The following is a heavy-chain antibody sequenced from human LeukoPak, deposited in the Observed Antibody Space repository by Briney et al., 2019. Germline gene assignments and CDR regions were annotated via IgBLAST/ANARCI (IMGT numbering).Heavy chain of an antibody. J-gene: IGHJ6*02. V-gene: IGHV3-33*01. CDR1: GFTFSSYG. CDR2: IWYDGSNK. Sequence: EGSLRLSCAASGFTFSSYGMHWVRQAPGKGLEWVAVIWYDGSNKYYADSVKGRFTISRDNSKNTLYLQMNSLRAEDTAVYYCASGSSLTYYYYGMDVWGQGTTVTVSS. D-gene: IGHD6-6*01. CDR3: ASGSSLTYYYYGMDV.